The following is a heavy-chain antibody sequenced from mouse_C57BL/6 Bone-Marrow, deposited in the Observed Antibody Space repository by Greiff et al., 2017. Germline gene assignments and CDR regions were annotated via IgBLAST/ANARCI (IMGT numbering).Heavy chain of an antibody. CDR1: GFTFSSYA. CDR2: ISDGGSYT. Sequence: DVKLVESGGGLVKPGGSLKLSCAASGFTFSSYAMSWVRQTPEKRLEWVATISDGGSYTYYPDNVKGRFTISRDNAKNNLYLQMSHLKSEDTAMYYCARGGSTMITHWYFDVWGTGTTVTVSS. D-gene: IGHD2-4*01. J-gene: IGHJ1*03. CDR3: ARGGSTMITHWYFDV. V-gene: IGHV5-4*03.